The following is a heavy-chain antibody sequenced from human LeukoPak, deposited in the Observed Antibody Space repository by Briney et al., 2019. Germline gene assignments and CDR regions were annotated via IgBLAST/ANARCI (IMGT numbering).Heavy chain of an antibody. J-gene: IGHJ4*02. CDR3: AILGDSSGWPAVVDY. CDR1: GGSISSSSYY. V-gene: IGHV4-39*01. D-gene: IGHD6-19*01. Sequence: PSETLSLTCTVSGGSISSSSYYWGWIRQPPGKGLEWIGSIYYSGSTYYNPSLKSRVTISVDTSKNQFSLKLSSVTAADTAVYYCAILGDSSGWPAVVDYWGQGTLVTVSS. CDR2: IYYSGST.